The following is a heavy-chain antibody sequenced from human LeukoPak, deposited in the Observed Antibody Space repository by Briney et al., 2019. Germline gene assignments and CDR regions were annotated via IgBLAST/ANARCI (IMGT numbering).Heavy chain of an antibody. CDR3: ARSGVGATRQAIDY. Sequence: SETLSLTCTVSGGSISSYYWSWIRQPPGKGLEWIGYIYYSGSTNYNPSLKSRVTISVDTSKNQFSLKLSSVTAADTAVYYCARSGVGATRQAIDYWGQGTLVTVSS. CDR1: GGSISSYY. J-gene: IGHJ4*02. D-gene: IGHD1-26*01. CDR2: IYYSGST. V-gene: IGHV4-59*01.